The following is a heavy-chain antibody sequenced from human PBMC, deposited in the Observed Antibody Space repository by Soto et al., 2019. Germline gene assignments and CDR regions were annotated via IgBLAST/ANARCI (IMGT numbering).Heavy chain of an antibody. CDR1: GFTFSSYG. J-gene: IGHJ4*02. V-gene: IGHV3-30*18. D-gene: IGHD2-15*01. CDR3: AKDRARYCGGGSCYSIFAY. Sequence: ESGGGVVQPGRSLRLSCAASGFTFSSYGMHWVRQAPGKGLEWVAVISYDGSNKYYADSVKGRFTISRDNSKNTLYLQMTSLRTEDTAVYYCAKDRARYCGGGSCYSIFAYWGQGTRVTVSS. CDR2: ISYDGSNK.